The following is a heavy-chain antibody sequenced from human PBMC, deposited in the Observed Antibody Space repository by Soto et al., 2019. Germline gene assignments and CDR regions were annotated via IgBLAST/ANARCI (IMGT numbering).Heavy chain of an antibody. Sequence: ASVKVSCKASGGTFSSYTISWVRQAPGQGLEWMGRIIPILGIANYAQKFQGRVTITADKSTSTAYMELSSLRSEDTAVYYCAGERKMTTVTPIWIYDAFDIWGQGTMVTVSS. V-gene: IGHV1-69*02. J-gene: IGHJ3*02. CDR3: AGERKMTTVTPIWIYDAFDI. CDR2: IIPILGIA. CDR1: GGTFSSYT. D-gene: IGHD4-4*01.